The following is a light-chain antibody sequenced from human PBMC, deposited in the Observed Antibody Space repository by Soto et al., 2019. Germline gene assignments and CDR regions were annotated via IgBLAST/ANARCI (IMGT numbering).Light chain of an antibody. J-gene: IGLJ1*01. CDR3: SSYTRSGTYV. V-gene: IGLV2-14*02. Sequence: QSALTQPASVSGSPGQSITISCTGTSRDVGIYNLVSWYQLHPGKVPKLIIYEDTKRPSGISSRFSGSESGITAFLTISGLQAEDEADYYCSSYTRSGTYVFGTGTKVTV. CDR2: EDT. CDR1: SRDVGIYNL.